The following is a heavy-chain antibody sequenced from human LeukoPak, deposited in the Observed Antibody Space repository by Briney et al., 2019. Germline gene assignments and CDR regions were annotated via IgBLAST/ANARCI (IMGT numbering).Heavy chain of an antibody. CDR1: GFTFSSYG. CDR3: AKDGGYGSGSYLYYYYYMDV. J-gene: IGHJ6*03. V-gene: IGHV3-30*02. Sequence: GGSLRLSCAASGFTFSSYGMHWVRQAPGKGLEWVAFIRYDGSNKYYADSVKGRFTISRDNSKNTLYLQMNSLRAEDTAVYYCAKDGGYGSGSYLYYYYYMDVWGKGTTVTISS. D-gene: IGHD3-10*01. CDR2: IRYDGSNK.